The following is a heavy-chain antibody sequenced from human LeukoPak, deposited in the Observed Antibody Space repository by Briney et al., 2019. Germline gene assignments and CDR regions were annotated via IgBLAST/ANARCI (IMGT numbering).Heavy chain of an antibody. CDR2: ITSSSSDI. V-gene: IGHV3-21*01. J-gene: IGHJ4*02. CDR1: EFVFSSHA. D-gene: IGHD3-22*01. CDR3: ARVFWETVNTGYYSDF. Sequence: PGGSLRLCCVASEFVFSSHAMIWVRQAPGKGLEWISSITSSSSDIFYADSVRGRFTISRDNANNALHLQMNSLRAEDTAVYYCARVFWETVNTGYYSDFWGQGTLVTVSS.